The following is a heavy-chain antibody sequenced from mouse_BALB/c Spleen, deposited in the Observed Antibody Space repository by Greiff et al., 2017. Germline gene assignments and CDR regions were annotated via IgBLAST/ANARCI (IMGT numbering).Heavy chain of an antibody. CDR1: GFTFSGTT. CDR2: INPGSGYT. V-gene: IGHV14-3*02. J-gene: IGHJ4*01. D-gene: IGHD2-13*01. CDR3: ARGDQGDAMDY. Sequence: EVQLQESGAGLVKPGASVKLSCTASGFTFSGTTMPWVRQTPEQSLEWIGTINPGSGYTNYDPNFKGQVTITADKASNTAYLQLSSLTSEDTAVYYCARGDQGDAMDYWGQGTTVTVSS.